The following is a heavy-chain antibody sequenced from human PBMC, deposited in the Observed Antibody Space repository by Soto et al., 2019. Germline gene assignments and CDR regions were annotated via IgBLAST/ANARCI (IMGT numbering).Heavy chain of an antibody. Sequence: GASVKVSCKXSGGTFSSYAISWVRQAPGQGLEWMGGIIPIFGTANYAQKFQGRVTITADESTSTAYMELSSLRSEDTAVYYCARLDIVATSYFDYWGQGTLVTVSS. CDR2: IIPIFGTA. CDR3: ARLDIVATSYFDY. CDR1: GGTFSSYA. D-gene: IGHD5-12*01. J-gene: IGHJ4*02. V-gene: IGHV1-69*13.